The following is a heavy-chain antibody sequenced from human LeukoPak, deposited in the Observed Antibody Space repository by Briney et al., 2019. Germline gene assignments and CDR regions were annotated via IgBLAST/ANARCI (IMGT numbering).Heavy chain of an antibody. D-gene: IGHD1-14*01. CDR3: GRRAEGFDF. J-gene: IGHJ4*02. CDR1: GFTFSAFW. V-gene: IGHV3-7*05. Sequence: PGGSLRLSCEASGFTFSAFWMGWVRQAPGQGLEWVANINKDGSEKNYVSSVKGRFTISRDNAKNSLTLQMNSLRAEDTAVYFCGRRAEGFDFWGQGTLVTVSS. CDR2: INKDGSEK.